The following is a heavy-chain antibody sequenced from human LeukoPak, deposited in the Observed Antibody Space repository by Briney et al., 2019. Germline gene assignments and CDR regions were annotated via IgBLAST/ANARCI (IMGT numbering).Heavy chain of an antibody. CDR3: TRTYYDFWSGYYGDY. CDR2: IRSKAYGGTT. D-gene: IGHD3-3*01. V-gene: IGHV3-49*03. CDR1: GFTFGDYA. Sequence: GGSLRLSCTASGFTFGDYAMSWFRQAPGKGLEWVGFIRSKAYGGTTEYAASVKGRFTISRDDSKSIAYLQMNSLKTEDTAVYYCTRTYYDFWSGYYGDYWGQGTLVTVSS. J-gene: IGHJ4*02.